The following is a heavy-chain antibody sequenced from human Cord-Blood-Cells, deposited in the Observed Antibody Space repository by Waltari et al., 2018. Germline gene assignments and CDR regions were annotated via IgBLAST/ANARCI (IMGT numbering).Heavy chain of an antibody. CDR3: ARASGYYFDY. CDR2: INPSGGST. Sequence: QVQLLQSVAEAKKPGASAKVSCNSSGYTLTRYYTHWVRQAPGQGLEWLGIINPSGGSTSDAQKFQGRVTMTRDTSTSTVYMELSSLRSEDTAVYYCARASGYYFDYWGQGTLVTVSS. J-gene: IGHJ4*02. CDR1: GYTLTRYY. V-gene: IGHV1-46*01. D-gene: IGHD6-25*01.